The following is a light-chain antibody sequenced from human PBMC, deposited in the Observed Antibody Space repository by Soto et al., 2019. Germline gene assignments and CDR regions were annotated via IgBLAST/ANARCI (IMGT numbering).Light chain of an antibody. CDR1: QGISSY. CDR2: VAS. V-gene: IGKV1-9*01. CDR3: QQLNSYPIT. Sequence: DLQLTQSPSFLSASVGDRVTITCRASQGISSYLAWYQQKPGKAPKLLIYVASTLQSGVASRFSGSGSGTEFTLTISSLQPEDFATYYCQQLNSYPITFGQGTRLEIK. J-gene: IGKJ5*01.